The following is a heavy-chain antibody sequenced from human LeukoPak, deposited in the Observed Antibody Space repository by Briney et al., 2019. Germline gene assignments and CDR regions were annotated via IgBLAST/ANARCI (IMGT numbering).Heavy chain of an antibody. V-gene: IGHV3-30*02. Sequence: GGSLRLSCAASGFTFSSYGMHWVRQAPGKGLEWVAFIRYDGSNKYYADSVKGRFTISRDNSKNTLYLQMNSLRAEDTAGYYCARQVMTGYNAFDIWGQGTMVTVSS. J-gene: IGHJ3*02. CDR2: IRYDGSNK. D-gene: IGHD3-9*01. CDR1: GFTFSSYG. CDR3: ARQVMTGYNAFDI.